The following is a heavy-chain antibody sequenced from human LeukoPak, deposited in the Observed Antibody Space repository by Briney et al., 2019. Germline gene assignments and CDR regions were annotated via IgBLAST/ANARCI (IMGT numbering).Heavy chain of an antibody. CDR1: GGSISSGGYY. V-gene: IGHV4-30-2*01. D-gene: IGHD5-24*01. J-gene: IGHJ3*02. CDR2: IYHSGST. Sequence: SETLSLTCTVSGGSISSGGYYWSWIRQPPGKGLEWIGYIYHSGSTYYNPSLKSRVTISVDTSKNQFSLKLSSVTAADTAVYYCASDRPSRDGYNLGAFDIWGQGTMVTVSS. CDR3: ASDRPSRDGYNLGAFDI.